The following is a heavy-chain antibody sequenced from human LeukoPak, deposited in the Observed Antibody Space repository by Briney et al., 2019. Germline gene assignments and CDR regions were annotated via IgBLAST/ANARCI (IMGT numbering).Heavy chain of an antibody. D-gene: IGHD3-10*01. CDR1: GCTFTSYG. CDR2: ISAYNGNT. Sequence: ASVKVSCKASGCTFTSYGISWVRQAPGQGLEWMGWISAYNGNTNYAQKLQGRVTMTTDTSTSTAYMELRSLRSDDTAVYYCARDFGYGSGSYYYYYYMDVWGKGTTVTVSS. J-gene: IGHJ6*03. CDR3: ARDFGYGSGSYYYYYYMDV. V-gene: IGHV1-18*01.